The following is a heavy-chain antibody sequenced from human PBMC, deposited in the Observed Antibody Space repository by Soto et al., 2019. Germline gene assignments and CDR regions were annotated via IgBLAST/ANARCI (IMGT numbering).Heavy chain of an antibody. D-gene: IGHD3-22*01. Sequence: SVPTRVNPTQTLTLTCTFSGFALSTSGVGVGWIRQPPGKALEWLALIYWNDDKRYSPSLKSRLTITKDTSKNQVVLTMTNMDPVDTATYYCARKTALAGPYYYYDSSGYFDYWGQGTLVTAPQ. CDR2: IYWNDDK. CDR1: GFALSTSGVG. CDR3: ARKTALAGPYYYYDSSGYFDY. V-gene: IGHV2-5*01. J-gene: IGHJ4*02.